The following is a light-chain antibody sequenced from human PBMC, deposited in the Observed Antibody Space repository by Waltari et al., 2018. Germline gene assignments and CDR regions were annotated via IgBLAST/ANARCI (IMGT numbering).Light chain of an antibody. CDR3: CSHEGFSPSWV. CDR2: KGT. CDR1: TSDFGVFTF. Sequence: QPPLPHPPPGSGSLDRSTPFPCPGTTSDFGVFTFAPWYQQHPGKAPKRILNKGTTRPSGTSDRFSGSSSGNTASLTISGLQAEDEADYYCCSHEGFSPSWVVGGGTKLTVL. V-gene: IGLV2-23*01. J-gene: IGLJ3*02.